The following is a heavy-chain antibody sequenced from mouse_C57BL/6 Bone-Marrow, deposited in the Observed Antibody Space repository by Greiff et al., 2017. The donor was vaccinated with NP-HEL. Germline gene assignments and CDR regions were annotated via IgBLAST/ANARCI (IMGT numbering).Heavy chain of an antibody. J-gene: IGHJ3*01. D-gene: IGHD1-1*01. CDR2: ISSGSSTI. CDR1: GFTFSDYG. CDR3: ARGYYGSSYFAWFAY. Sequence: DVQLVESGGGLVKPGGSLKLSCAASGFTFSDYGMHWVRQAPEKGLEWVAYISSGSSTIYYADTVKGRFTISRDNAKNTLFLQMTSLRSEDTAMYYCARGYYGSSYFAWFAYWGQGTLVTVSA. V-gene: IGHV5-17*01.